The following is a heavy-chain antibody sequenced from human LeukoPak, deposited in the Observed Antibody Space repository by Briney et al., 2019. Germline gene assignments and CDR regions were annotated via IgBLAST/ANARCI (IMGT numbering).Heavy chain of an antibody. V-gene: IGHV3-7*01. CDR2: IKHGGSGK. D-gene: IGHD2-15*01. Sequence: PGGSLRLSCAASGFTFSSYWMSWVRQAPGKGLEWVASIKHGGSGKYYVDSVKGRFTISRDNAKNSLFLQMNSLRAEDTAVYYCARGGYCSDAICYSPHTYYMDVWGKGTTVTVSS. J-gene: IGHJ6*03. CDR3: ARGGYCSDAICYSPHTYYMDV. CDR1: GFTFSSYW.